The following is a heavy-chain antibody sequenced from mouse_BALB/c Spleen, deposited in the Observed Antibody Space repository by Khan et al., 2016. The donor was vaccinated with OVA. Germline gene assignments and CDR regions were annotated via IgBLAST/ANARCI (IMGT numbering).Heavy chain of an antibody. CDR2: ISTYYGDV. D-gene: IGHD1-3*01. V-gene: IGHV1S137*01. J-gene: IGHJ3*01. CDR3: ARGSGKCRFAY. Sequence: VQLQEAGTELVRPGVSVKISCKGSGYTFTDFAMHWVKQSHAKSLAWIGVISTYYGDVTYNQKFKGKVTMTVDKSSSTAYMELARLTSEDSAIYYCARGSGKCRFAYWGQGTLVTVSA. CDR1: GYTFTDFA.